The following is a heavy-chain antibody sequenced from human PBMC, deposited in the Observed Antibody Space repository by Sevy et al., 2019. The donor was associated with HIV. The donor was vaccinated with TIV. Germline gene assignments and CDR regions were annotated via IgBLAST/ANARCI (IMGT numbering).Heavy chain of an antibody. Sequence: SETLSLTCAVSGGSFSGYSWDWIRRPPGKGLEWIGEVNHSGCTNYNPSLKSRVTISVDTSKNQFSLKLNFVTAADTAVYYCARGGDGVVPSPIIGLGPWTKYWYFDLWGRGTLVTVSS. CDR3: ARGGDGVVPSPIIGLGPWTKYWYFDL. J-gene: IGHJ2*01. D-gene: IGHD3-3*01. CDR2: VNHSGCT. V-gene: IGHV4-34*01. CDR1: GGSFSGYS.